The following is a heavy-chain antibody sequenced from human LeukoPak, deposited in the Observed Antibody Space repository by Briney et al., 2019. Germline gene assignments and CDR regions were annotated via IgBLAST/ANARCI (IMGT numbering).Heavy chain of an antibody. CDR1: GFTFSSYA. D-gene: IGHD6-13*01. CDR3: AKDRAIAAAGEALYFDY. Sequence: GGSLRLSCAASGFTFSSYAMSWVRQAPGKGLEWVSAISGSGGSTYYADSVKGRFTISRDNSKNTLYLQMNSLRAEDTAVYYCAKDRAIAAAGEALYFDYWGQGTLVTVSS. V-gene: IGHV3-23*01. J-gene: IGHJ4*02. CDR2: ISGSGGST.